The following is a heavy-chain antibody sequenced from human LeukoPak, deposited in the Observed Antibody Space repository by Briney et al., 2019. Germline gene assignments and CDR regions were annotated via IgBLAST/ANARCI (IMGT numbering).Heavy chain of an antibody. CDR3: ARDPRGPLKTYSYGPYFDY. V-gene: IGHV3-30-3*01. CDR1: GFTFSSYA. J-gene: IGHJ4*02. D-gene: IGHD5-18*01. CDR2: ISYDGSNK. Sequence: PGGSLRLSCAASGFTFSSYAMHWVPQAPGKGLEWVAVISYDGSNKYYADSVKGRFTISRDNSKNTLYLQMNSLRAEDTAVYYCARDPRGPLKTYSYGPYFDYWGQGTLVTVSS.